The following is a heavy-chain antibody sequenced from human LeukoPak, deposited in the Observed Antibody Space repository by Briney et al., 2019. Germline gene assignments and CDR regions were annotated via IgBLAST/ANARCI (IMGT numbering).Heavy chain of an antibody. V-gene: IGHV3-43*01. J-gene: IGHJ4*02. Sequence: YHALDSVKGRFTISRDNSKNSLYLQMSSLRTEDTALYYCARDFGAASDPYYFDYWGQGTLVTASS. D-gene: IGHD6-13*01. CDR3: ARDFGAASDPYYFDY.